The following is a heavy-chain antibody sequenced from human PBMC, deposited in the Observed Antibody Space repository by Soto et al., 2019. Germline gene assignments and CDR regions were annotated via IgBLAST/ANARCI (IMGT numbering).Heavy chain of an antibody. V-gene: IGHV1-2*04. D-gene: IGHD3-3*01. Sequence: QVQLVQSGAEVKKPGALVKVSCKASGYTFTGYYMHWVRQAPGQGLEWMGWINPNSGGTNYAQKFQGWVTMTRDTSISTAYMELSRLRSDDTAVYYCARGRGRRFLEWLTLDYWGQGTLVTVSS. CDR2: INPNSGGT. CDR1: GYTFTGYY. J-gene: IGHJ4*02. CDR3: ARGRGRRFLEWLTLDY.